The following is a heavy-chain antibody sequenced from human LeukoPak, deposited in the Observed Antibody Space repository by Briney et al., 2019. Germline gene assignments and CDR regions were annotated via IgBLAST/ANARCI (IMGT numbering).Heavy chain of an antibody. CDR2: IGGSGGST. J-gene: IGHJ4*02. Sequence: GGSLRLSCAASGFTFSSYAMSWVRQAPGKGLEWVSSIGGSGGSTYYADSVKGRFTISRDNSKNTLYLQMNSLRAEDTAVYYCAKVETAAAATLRGFDYWGQGTLVAVSS. D-gene: IGHD6-13*01. V-gene: IGHV3-23*01. CDR3: AKVETAAAATLRGFDY. CDR1: GFTFSSYA.